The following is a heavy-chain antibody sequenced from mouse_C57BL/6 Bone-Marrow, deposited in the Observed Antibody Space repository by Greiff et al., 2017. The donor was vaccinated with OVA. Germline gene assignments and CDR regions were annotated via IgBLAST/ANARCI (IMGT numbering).Heavy chain of an antibody. D-gene: IGHD1-1*01. CDR1: GFNIKDDY. CDR2: IDPENGDT. Sequence: VQLQQSGAELVRPGASVKLSCTASGFNIKDDYMHWVKQRPEQGLEWIGWIDPENGDTEYASKFQGKATITADTSSNPAYLQLSSLTSEDTAVYYGTTYDYYGSSPPFDYWGQGTTLTVSS. CDR3: TTYDYYGSSPPFDY. J-gene: IGHJ2*01. V-gene: IGHV14-4*01.